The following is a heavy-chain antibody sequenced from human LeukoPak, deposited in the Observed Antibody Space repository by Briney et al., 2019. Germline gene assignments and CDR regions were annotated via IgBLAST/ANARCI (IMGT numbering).Heavy chain of an antibody. D-gene: IGHD3-22*01. Sequence: LETLSLTCTVSGGSISSYYWSWIRQPPGKGLEWIGYIYYSGSTNYNPSLKSRVTISVDTSKNQFSLRLSSVTAADTAVYYCARVTGYMIEDYFDYWGQGTLVTVSS. CDR1: GGSISSYY. CDR2: IYYSGST. CDR3: ARVTGYMIEDYFDY. V-gene: IGHV4-59*01. J-gene: IGHJ4*02.